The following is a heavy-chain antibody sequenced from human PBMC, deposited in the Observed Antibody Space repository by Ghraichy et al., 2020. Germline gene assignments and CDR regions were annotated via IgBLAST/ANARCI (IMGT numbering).Heavy chain of an antibody. J-gene: IGHJ3*02. D-gene: IGHD3-3*01. CDR2: IYYSGST. V-gene: IGHV4-59*01. CDR1: GGSISSYY. Sequence: SETLSLTCTVSGGSISSYYWSWIRQPPGKGLEWIGYIYYSGSTNYNPSLKSRVTISVDTSKNQFSLKLSSVTAADTAVYYCASSDFWSGYYVDAFDNWGQGTMVTVSS. CDR3: ASSDFWSGYYVDAFDN.